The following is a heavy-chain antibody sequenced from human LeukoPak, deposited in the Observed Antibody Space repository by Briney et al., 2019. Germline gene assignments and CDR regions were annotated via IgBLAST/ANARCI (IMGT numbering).Heavy chain of an antibody. CDR3: ARVVAVAAKDY. D-gene: IGHD6-19*01. CDR2: INSDGSST. Sequence: PGGSLRLSCAASGFTFSSYAMSWVRQAPGKGLVWVSRINSDGSSTSYADSVKGRFTISRDNAKNTLYLQMNSLRAEDTAVYYCARVVAVAAKDYWGQGTLVTVSS. J-gene: IGHJ4*02. CDR1: GFTFSSYA. V-gene: IGHV3-74*01.